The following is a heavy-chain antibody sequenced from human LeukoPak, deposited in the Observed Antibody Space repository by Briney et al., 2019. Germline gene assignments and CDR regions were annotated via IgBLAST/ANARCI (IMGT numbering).Heavy chain of an antibody. J-gene: IGHJ4*02. CDR3: ARANGGGLDY. V-gene: IGHV1-46*01. Sequence: ASVKVSCKTSGYTFSTYYMHWVRQAPGQGLEWLGIIHPTDGSTSYTQKIQGRVTMTRDTATGTVYLGLSSLRSEDTAVYWCARANGGGLDYWGQGTLITVSS. D-gene: IGHD3-10*01. CDR1: GYTFSTYY. CDR2: IHPTDGST.